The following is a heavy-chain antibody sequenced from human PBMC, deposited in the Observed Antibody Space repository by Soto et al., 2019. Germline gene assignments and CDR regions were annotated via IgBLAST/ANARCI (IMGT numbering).Heavy chain of an antibody. J-gene: IGHJ6*02. CDR3: ARGFGVVVPAAPPYYYYYGMDV. V-gene: IGHV3-21*01. Sequence: EVQLVESGGGLVKPGGSLRLSCAASGFTFSSYSMKWVRQAPGKGLEWVSSISSSSSYIYYADSVKGRFTISRDNAKNSLYLQMNSLRAEDTAVYYCARGFGVVVPAAPPYYYYYGMDVWGQGTTVTVSS. D-gene: IGHD2-2*01. CDR2: ISSSSSYI. CDR1: GFTFSSYS.